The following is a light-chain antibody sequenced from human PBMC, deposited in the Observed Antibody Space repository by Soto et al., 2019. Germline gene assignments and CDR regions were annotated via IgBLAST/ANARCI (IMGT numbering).Light chain of an antibody. V-gene: IGKV1-5*03. CDR3: QYYNNYCWT. J-gene: IGKJ1*01. CDR1: QSISSW. Sequence: DIQLTQSPSTLSASVGDRVTITCRASQSISSWLAWYQQKPGKAPKFLIYKTSNLESGVPSRFSGSGSGTEFTFTISRLQPDDFATYYCQYYNNYCWTFGQGTKVEIK. CDR2: KTS.